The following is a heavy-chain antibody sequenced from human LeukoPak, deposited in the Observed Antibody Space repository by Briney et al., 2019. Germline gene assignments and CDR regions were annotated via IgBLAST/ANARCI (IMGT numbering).Heavy chain of an antibody. J-gene: IGHJ4*02. Sequence: GGSLSLSCAASGSTFSNYLMNWFGQAPGKGLEWVSGISHSGSSIYYADSVKGRFTISRDNSKNTLYLQMDRLRVEDTAVYYCAMALDYWGQGTLVTVSS. CDR1: GSTFSNYL. CDR3: AMALDY. V-gene: IGHV3-23*01. CDR2: ISHSGSSI.